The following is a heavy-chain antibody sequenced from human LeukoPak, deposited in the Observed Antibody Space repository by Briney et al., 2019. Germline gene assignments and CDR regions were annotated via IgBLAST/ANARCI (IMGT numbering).Heavy chain of an antibody. J-gene: IGHJ4*02. Sequence: GASVKVSCKASGYTFTNYAMHWVRQAPGQRLEWMGWINTGNGNTKYSQEFQGRVTVTRDTSANTAYMELSSLRSEDTAVYYCARAVKYRSGPLTDLLPYYFDYWGQGTLVTVSS. CDR3: ARAVKYRSGPLTDLLPYYFDY. V-gene: IGHV1-3*03. CDR2: INTGNGNT. CDR1: GYTFTNYA. D-gene: IGHD6-19*01.